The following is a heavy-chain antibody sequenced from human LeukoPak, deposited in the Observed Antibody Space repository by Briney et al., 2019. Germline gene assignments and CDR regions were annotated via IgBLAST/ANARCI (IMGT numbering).Heavy chain of an antibody. CDR1: GYTFSNYD. D-gene: IGHD3-10*01. Sequence: ASVEVSCKASGYTFSNYDINWVRQATGQGLEWIGWNNPKSGNTGYAQKFQGRVTMTRVNANNTAYMELTSLTFDDTAVYYCARGRGIAEFSIWGQGTLVTVSS. J-gene: IGHJ4*02. CDR3: ARGRGIAEFSI. CDR2: NNPKSGNT. V-gene: IGHV1-8*02.